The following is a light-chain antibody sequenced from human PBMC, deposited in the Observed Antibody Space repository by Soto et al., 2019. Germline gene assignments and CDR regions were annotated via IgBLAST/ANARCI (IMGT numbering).Light chain of an antibody. CDR2: GAS. CDR3: QQYNNWPRT. CDR1: QSISNN. V-gene: IGKV3-15*01. Sequence: EIVMTQSPVTLPASPGERATLSCRASQSISNNLAWYQQKPGQAPRLLIYGASTRATGIPARFSGSESGTEFTLSISSLHSENFAVYYCQQYNNWPRTFGQGTKVEI. J-gene: IGKJ1*01.